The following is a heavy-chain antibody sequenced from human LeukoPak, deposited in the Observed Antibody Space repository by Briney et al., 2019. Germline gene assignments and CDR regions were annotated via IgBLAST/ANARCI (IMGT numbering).Heavy chain of an antibody. V-gene: IGHV3-48*03. CDR2: ISSSGSTI. CDR3: VRDLLGSGSTTAYLYH. Sequence: TGGSLRLSCAASGFTFSSYEMNWVRQAPGKGLEWVSYISSSGSTIYYAGSVKGRLTISRDDARNSLYLQMNSLRAEDMAVYFCVRDLLGSGSTTAYLYHWGQGTLVTVSS. D-gene: IGHD3-10*01. J-gene: IGHJ1*01. CDR1: GFTFSSYE.